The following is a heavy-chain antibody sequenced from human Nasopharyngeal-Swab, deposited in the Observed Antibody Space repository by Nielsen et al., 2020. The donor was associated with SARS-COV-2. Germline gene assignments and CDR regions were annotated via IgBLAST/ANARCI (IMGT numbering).Heavy chain of an antibody. J-gene: IGHJ6*02. V-gene: IGHV3-49*03. CDR2: IRSKAYGGTT. CDR1: GFTFGDYA. CDR3: TRDRPSYGSGSGTNYYYYGMDV. D-gene: IGHD3-10*01. Sequence: GEFLKISCTASGFTFGDYAMSWFRQAPGKGLEWVGFIRSKAYGGTTEYAASVKGRFTISRDDSKSIAYLQMNSLKTEDTAVYYCTRDRPSYGSGSGTNYYYYGMDVWGQGTTVTVSS.